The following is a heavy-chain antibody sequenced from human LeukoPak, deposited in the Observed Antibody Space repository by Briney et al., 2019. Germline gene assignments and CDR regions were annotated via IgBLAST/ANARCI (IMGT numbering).Heavy chain of an antibody. V-gene: IGHV4-59*01. CDR3: ARGRSSYGYNFDY. J-gene: IGHJ4*02. CDR2: IYYSGST. CDR1: GGSISSYY. D-gene: IGHD5-18*01. Sequence: RSETLSLTCTVSGGSISSYYWSWIRQPPGKGLEWIGYIYYSGSTNYNPSLKGRVTISVDTSKNQFSLKLSSVTAADTAVYYCARGRSSYGYNFDYWGQGTLVTVSS.